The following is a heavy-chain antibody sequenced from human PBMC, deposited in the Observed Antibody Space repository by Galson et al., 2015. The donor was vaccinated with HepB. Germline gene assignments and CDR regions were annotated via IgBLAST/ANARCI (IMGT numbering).Heavy chain of an antibody. CDR2: SYYRSKWYD. Sequence: CAISGDSVSSKSAAWNWIRQSPSRGLEWLGRSYYRSKWYDDYAVSVKSRITINPDTSKNQFSLQLNSVTPEDTAVYYCARVRWPEAPGARSPFDYWGQGTLVTVSS. J-gene: IGHJ4*02. CDR3: ARVRWPEAPGARSPFDY. V-gene: IGHV6-1*01. CDR1: GDSVSSKSAA. D-gene: IGHD4-23*01.